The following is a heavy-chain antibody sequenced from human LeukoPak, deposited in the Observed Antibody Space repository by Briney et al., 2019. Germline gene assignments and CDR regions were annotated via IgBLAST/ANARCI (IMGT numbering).Heavy chain of an antibody. Sequence: PSETLSLTCTVSGGSISSSSYYWGWIRQPPGKGLEWIGSIYYSGSTYYNPSLKSRVTISVDTSKNQFSLKLSSVTAADTAVYYCARGREVTMVRGVIITPRRTWFDPWGQGTLVTVSS. CDR3: ARGREVTMVRGVIITPRRTWFDP. J-gene: IGHJ5*02. D-gene: IGHD3-10*01. CDR2: IYYSGST. V-gene: IGHV4-39*01. CDR1: GGSISSSSYY.